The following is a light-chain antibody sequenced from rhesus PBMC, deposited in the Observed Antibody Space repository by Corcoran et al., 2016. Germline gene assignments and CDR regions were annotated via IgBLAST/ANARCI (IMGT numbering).Light chain of an antibody. Sequence: DIQMSQSPSSLSASIGDRVTITCRASQGIASYLNWYQQTPGKAPKLLIYNGTSLESGAPSRFSGSGSGTDFTLTISSLQPEDFATYYCQQGESNPWTFGQGTKVEIK. CDR3: QQGESNPWT. CDR2: NGT. J-gene: IGKJ1*01. V-gene: IGKV1-32*04. CDR1: QGIASY.